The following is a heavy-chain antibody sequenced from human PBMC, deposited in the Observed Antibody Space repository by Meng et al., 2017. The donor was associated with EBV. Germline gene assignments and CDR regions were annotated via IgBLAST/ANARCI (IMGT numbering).Heavy chain of an antibody. CDR1: GGPFRNYA. J-gene: IGHJ4*02. CDR3: ASESGRGYTPDY. D-gene: IGHD3-10*01. V-gene: IGHV1-69*01. CDR2: FLPTLGAP. Sequence: QVQLVQSAAEVKKPGVSVKVSCKTSGGPFRNYAISWVRQAPGQGLEWLGGFLPTLGAPNYAQKFHGRVSITADESTSTHYMDLSSLRSEDTAVYYCASESGRGYTPDYWGQGTLVTVSS.